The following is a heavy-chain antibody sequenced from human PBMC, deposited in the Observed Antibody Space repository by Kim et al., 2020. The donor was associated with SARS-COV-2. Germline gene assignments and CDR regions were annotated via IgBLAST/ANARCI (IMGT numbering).Heavy chain of an antibody. CDR3: ARGGRYNSFDP. V-gene: IGHV4-31*02. J-gene: IGHJ5*02. Sequence: YYNPSLESRLTISVDTSETHFSLNLASVTAADTAVYYCARGGRYNSFDPWGQGILVTVSS.